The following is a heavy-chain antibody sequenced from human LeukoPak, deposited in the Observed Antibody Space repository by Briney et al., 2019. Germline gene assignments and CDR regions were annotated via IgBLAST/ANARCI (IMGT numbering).Heavy chain of an antibody. CDR1: GGSVTSTNL. V-gene: IGHV4-4*02. CDR3: AREGGFYRPLDY. CDR2: VHLDGRT. D-gene: IGHD3-3*01. Sequence: SETLSLTCDVSGGSVTSTNLCTCLRQPPGKGLEWIGEVHLDGRTNYNPSLKSRLIMSVDLPENHISLKLTSVTAADTAVYYCAREGGFYRPLDYSGQGTLVTVSS. J-gene: IGHJ4*02.